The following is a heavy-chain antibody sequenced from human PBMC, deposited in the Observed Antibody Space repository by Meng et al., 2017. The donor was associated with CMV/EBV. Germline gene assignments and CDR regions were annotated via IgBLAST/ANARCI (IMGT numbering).Heavy chain of an antibody. J-gene: IGHJ5*02. CDR2: IIPILGIA. Sequence: SCEASGGTVSSYTISWVRQAPGQGLEWMGRIIPILGIANYAQKFQGRVTITADKSTSTAYMELSSLRSEDTAVYYCARDRLRQGFDPWGQGTLVTVSS. CDR1: GGTVSSYT. D-gene: IGHD4-17*01. CDR3: ARDRLRQGFDP. V-gene: IGHV1-69*04.